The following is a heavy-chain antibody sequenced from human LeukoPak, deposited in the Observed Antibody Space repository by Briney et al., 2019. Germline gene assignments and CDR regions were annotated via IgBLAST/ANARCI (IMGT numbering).Heavy chain of an antibody. J-gene: IGHJ3*01. CDR2: IKSKTDGGTT. Sequence: GGSLRLSCAASGFNFYYDWMSWVRQAPGKGLEWVGRIKSKTDGGTTEYAAPVKGRFTISRDDSRNTLYLQMSSLKTEDTAVYYCVRDQYCASSSFPGAFDLWGQGTVVTVSS. CDR1: GFNFYYDW. D-gene: IGHD2-2*01. CDR3: VRDQYCASSSFPGAFDL. V-gene: IGHV3-15*01.